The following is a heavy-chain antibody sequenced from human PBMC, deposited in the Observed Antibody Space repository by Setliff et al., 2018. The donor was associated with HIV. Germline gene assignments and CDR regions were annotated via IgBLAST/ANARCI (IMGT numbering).Heavy chain of an antibody. CDR1: GYSLLNNW. Sequence: GESLKISCEASGYSLLNNWIGWMRHMPGKGLEWMGIIYLHDSDTKYNPSFQGHVTISADTSISTAFLHWSSLTASDTAIYYCARPYNTDSYYNILTGYYYGAFDIWGLGTKVTVSS. J-gene: IGHJ3*02. CDR3: ARPYNTDSYYNILTGYYYGAFDI. D-gene: IGHD3-9*01. V-gene: IGHV5-51*01. CDR2: IYLHDSDT.